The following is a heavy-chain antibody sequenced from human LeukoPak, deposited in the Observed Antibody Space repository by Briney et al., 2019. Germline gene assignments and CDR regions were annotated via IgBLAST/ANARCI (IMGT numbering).Heavy chain of an antibody. D-gene: IGHD6-13*01. CDR1: GVTFSSYA. CDR3: ARVGALSSSWLLY. J-gene: IGHJ4*02. Sequence: GGSLRLSCAASGVTFSSYAMSWVRQAPGKGLEWVSAIGGSGGSTYYADSVKGRFTISRDNAKNSLYLQMNSLRAEDTAVYFCARVGALSSSWLLYWGQGTLVTVSS. CDR2: IGGSGGST. V-gene: IGHV3-23*01.